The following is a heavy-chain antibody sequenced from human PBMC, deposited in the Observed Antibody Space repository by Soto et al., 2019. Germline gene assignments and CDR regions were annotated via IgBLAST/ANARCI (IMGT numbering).Heavy chain of an antibody. CDR1: GFTFSIYG. V-gene: IGHV3-30*18. D-gene: IGHD3-3*01. Sequence: QVQLVESGGGVVQPGRSLRLSCAASGFTFSIYGMHWVRQAPGKGLEWVAVISYDGSNKDYADSVKGRFTISRDDSKNTVNLQLNSLGGEDTAVYYWAKETVEYYFDYWGQGTLVTVSS. CDR2: ISYDGSNK. CDR3: AKETVEYYFDY. J-gene: IGHJ4*02.